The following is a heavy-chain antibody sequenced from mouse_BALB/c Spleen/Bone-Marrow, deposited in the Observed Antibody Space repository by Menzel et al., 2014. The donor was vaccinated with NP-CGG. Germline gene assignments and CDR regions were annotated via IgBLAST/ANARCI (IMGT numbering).Heavy chain of an antibody. CDR1: GYSFTAYN. D-gene: IGHD2-4*01. CDR2: IDPYYGGT. V-gene: IGHV1-39*01. CDR3: TRDDSPYWYFDV. J-gene: IGHJ1*01. Sequence: EVKLMESGPELEKPGASVKISCKASGYSFTAYNMNWVKQSNGKSLEWIGSIDPYYGGTSYNQKFKGKATSTVDKSSSTAYMQLKNLTSEDSAVYYCTRDDSPYWYFDVWGAGTTVTVSS.